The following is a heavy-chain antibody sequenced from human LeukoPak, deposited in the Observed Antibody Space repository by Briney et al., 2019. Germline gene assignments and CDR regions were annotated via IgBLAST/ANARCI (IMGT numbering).Heavy chain of an antibody. V-gene: IGHV1-2*06. J-gene: IGHJ4*02. CDR3: ARLVGRSGYFDY. D-gene: IGHD2-15*01. Sequence: GASVKVSCKTSGYPFTGYYVHWVRQAPGQGLEWMGRINCNNGGTNYAQKFRGRVTMTRDTSISTAYMELSRLTSDDTAVYYCARLVGRSGYFDYWGQGTLVTVSS. CDR1: GYPFTGYY. CDR2: INCNNGGT.